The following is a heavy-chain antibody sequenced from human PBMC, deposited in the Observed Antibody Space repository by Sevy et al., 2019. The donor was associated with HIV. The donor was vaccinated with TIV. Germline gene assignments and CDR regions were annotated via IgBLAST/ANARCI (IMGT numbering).Heavy chain of an antibody. Sequence: GGSLRLSCVASGFTFNTYWMHWVRQAPGKGLVWVSRITGDGTSIIYADSVKGRFTISRDNAKNTLYLQMSGLRAEDMAVYYCARDRYYSVDYWGQGTLVTVSS. D-gene: IGHD1-26*01. CDR3: ARDRYYSVDY. J-gene: IGHJ4*02. V-gene: IGHV3-74*01. CDR1: GFTFNTYW. CDR2: ITGDGTSI.